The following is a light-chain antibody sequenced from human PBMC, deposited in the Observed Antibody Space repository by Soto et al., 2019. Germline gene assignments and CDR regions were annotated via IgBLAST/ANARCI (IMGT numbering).Light chain of an antibody. V-gene: IGKV1-5*03. CDR1: QGISSW. CDR3: QHYNSYSEA. Sequence: DIQMTQSPSALSASVGDRVTITCRGSQGISSWLAWYQQKPGKAPKLLIYKASTLKSGVPSRFSGSGSGTEFTLTISSLQPDDFATYYCQHYNSYSEAFGQGTKVELK. J-gene: IGKJ1*01. CDR2: KAS.